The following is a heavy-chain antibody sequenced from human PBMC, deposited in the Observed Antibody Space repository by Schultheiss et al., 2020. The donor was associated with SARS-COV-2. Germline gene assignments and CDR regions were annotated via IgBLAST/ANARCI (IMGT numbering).Heavy chain of an antibody. CDR3: ARDYGDYSFDY. V-gene: IGHV3-23*01. CDR1: GFTFSSYA. CDR2: ISGSGGST. D-gene: IGHD4-17*01. Sequence: GGSLRLSCAASGFTFSSYAMSWVRQAPGKGLEWVSAISGSGGSTYYADSVKGRFTISRDNAKNSLYLQMNSLRAEDTAVYYCARDYGDYSFDYWGQGTLVTVSS. J-gene: IGHJ4*02.